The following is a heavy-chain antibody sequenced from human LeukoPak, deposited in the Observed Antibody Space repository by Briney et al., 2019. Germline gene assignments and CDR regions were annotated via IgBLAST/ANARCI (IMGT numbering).Heavy chain of an antibody. CDR3: ARGRRDCSGDCYVAFDI. J-gene: IGHJ3*02. CDR2: ISTRSGST. CDR1: GLTFGSYA. D-gene: IGHD2-21*02. V-gene: IGHV3-23*01. Sequence: GGSLRLSCVASGLTFGSYAMSWVRQAPGKGLEWVSTISTRSGSTYYSDSVKGRFTISRDNSKNTLYLQMNSLRVEDTAVYYCARGRRDCSGDCYVAFDIWGQGTMVTVSS.